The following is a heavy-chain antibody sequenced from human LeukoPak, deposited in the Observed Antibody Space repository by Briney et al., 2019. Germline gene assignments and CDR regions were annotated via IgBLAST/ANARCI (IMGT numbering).Heavy chain of an antibody. CDR3: VRGDPHADL. J-gene: IGHJ5*02. CDR1: GFDLHTYE. CDR2: ITISGHTK. V-gene: IGHV3-48*03. Sequence: GGSLRLSCAASGFDLHTYEMNWVCQAPGKGLEWIADITISGHTKNYADSVKGRFTISRDSARTSLYLQMNSLRVEDTGVYFCVRGDPHADLWGQGTLVTVSS.